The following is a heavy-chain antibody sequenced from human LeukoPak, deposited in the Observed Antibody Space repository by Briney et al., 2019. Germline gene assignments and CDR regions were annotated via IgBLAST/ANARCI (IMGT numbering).Heavy chain of an antibody. CDR2: IRSKAYGRTA. J-gene: IGHJ4*02. D-gene: IGHD3-9*01. Sequence: GRSLRLSCTASGFTFGDHSVSWFRQAPGKGLEWVGFIRSKAYGRTAEYAASVKGRFTISRDDSKSVAYLQMDSLKTEDTAVYYCTREIRYFDWFQADYWGQGTLVTVSS. V-gene: IGHV3-49*03. CDR3: TREIRYFDWFQADY. CDR1: GFTFGDHS.